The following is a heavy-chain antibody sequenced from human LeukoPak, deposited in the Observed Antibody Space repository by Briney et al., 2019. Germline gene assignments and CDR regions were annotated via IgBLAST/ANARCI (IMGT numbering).Heavy chain of an antibody. CDR2: IYSGGTT. Sequence: GGSLRLSCAASGFTVSSNYMSWVRQAPEKGLEWVSIIYSGGTTYYADSVKGRFTISRDNSKNTLYLQMNSLRAEHTAVYYCARGSDSSGYYYFDYWGQGTLVTVSS. D-gene: IGHD3-22*01. CDR3: ARGSDSSGYYYFDY. CDR1: GFTVSSNY. V-gene: IGHV3-66*01. J-gene: IGHJ4*02.